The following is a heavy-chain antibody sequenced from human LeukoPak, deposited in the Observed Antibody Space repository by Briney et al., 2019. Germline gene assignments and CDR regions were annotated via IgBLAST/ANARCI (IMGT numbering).Heavy chain of an antibody. V-gene: IGHV5-51*01. CDR1: GNXFTSYW. CDR2: IYCGDSDT. CDR3: AYGSSGWHWFDP. D-gene: IGHD6-19*01. J-gene: IGHJ5*02. Sequence: GESLKISCNASGNXFTSYWISWVRQMPGKGLEWMGIIYCGDSDTRYSPSFQGQVTISADKSISIAYLQWSSLKATDTAMYYCAYGSSGWHWFDPWGQGTLVTVSS.